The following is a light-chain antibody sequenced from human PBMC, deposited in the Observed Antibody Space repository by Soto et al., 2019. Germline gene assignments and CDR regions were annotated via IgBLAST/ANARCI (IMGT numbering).Light chain of an antibody. Sequence: EIVLTQSPATLSLSPGERATLSCRASQSVGSCLAWYQQKPGQAPRLLIYDASNRATGIPARFSGSGSGTAFTLTISSREHQDFAVFYCQQRSNWPLTFGGGTKVEIK. J-gene: IGKJ4*01. V-gene: IGKV3-11*01. CDR2: DAS. CDR3: QQRSNWPLT. CDR1: QSVGSC.